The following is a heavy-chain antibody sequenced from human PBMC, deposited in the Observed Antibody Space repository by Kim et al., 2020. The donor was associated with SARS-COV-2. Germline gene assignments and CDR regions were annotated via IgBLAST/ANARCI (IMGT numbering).Heavy chain of an antibody. Sequence: GESLKISCKASGYSFTNYWIGWVRQMPGKGLEWMGIIYPGDSITKYSPSFQGLVTIPADDSISTAYLQWSSLKASDTAMYYCARRLGDGNSQTPFGYWGQGTLVTVSS. V-gene: IGHV5-51*01. CDR2: IYPGDSIT. D-gene: IGHD1-1*01. CDR3: ARRLGDGNSQTPFGY. CDR1: GYSFTNYW. J-gene: IGHJ4*02.